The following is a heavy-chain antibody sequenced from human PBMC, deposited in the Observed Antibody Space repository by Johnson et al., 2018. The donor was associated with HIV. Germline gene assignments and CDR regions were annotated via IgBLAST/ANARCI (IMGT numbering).Heavy chain of an antibody. Sequence: QVQLLESGGGLPQPGRSLRLSCPASGFTFSSYAMHWVSQAPGKWLERVPVLPYDGRNKFYADSVKGRFTISRDNSKNTLYLQMNSLRAEDTAVYYCVRDRSTYSGSYYGWDAFALWGQGTMVTVSS. V-gene: IGHV3-30*01. CDR3: VRDRSTYSGSYYGWDAFAL. CDR2: LPYDGRNK. D-gene: IGHD1-26*01. J-gene: IGHJ3*01. CDR1: GFTFSSYA.